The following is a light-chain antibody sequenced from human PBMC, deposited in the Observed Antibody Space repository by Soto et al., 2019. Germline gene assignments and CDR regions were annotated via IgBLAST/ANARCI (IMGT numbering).Light chain of an antibody. Sequence: EIVMTQSPATLSVSPGERATLSCRASQSVSDKLAWYQQKPGRAPRLLIYGASTRASGIPARFSGSGSETDFTLTISSLQSEDSAVYYCQQYHNWPPITFGQGTRLEIK. CDR3: QQYHNWPPIT. CDR2: GAS. J-gene: IGKJ5*01. CDR1: QSVSDK. V-gene: IGKV3-15*01.